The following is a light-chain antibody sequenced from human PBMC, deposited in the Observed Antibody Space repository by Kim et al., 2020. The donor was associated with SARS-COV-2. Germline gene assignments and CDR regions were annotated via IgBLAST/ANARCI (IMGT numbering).Light chain of an antibody. Sequence: EVVVTQSPGTLSLSPGERATLSCRTSQTATNNDLAWYQQKPGQAPRLLIYYTSSRATGVPDRFSGSGSGIDFTLTISRLEPEDFAVYYCQQSGDSLWTFGQGTKVDIK. J-gene: IGKJ1*01. CDR1: QTATNND. V-gene: IGKV3-20*01. CDR3: QQSGDSLWT. CDR2: YTS.